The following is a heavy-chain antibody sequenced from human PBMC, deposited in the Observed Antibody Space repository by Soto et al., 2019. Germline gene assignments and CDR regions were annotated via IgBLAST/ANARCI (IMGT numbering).Heavy chain of an antibody. CDR3: TRDGYDYDSSSDYFGY. CDR1: GFTFSSYW. V-gene: IGHV3-74*01. CDR2: IDGGGSIT. Sequence: GGSLRLSCAASGFTFSSYWMHWVRQTPRKGLVWVARIDGGGSITTYADSVKGRFTVSRDNAKNTLYLQMNSLRAEDTAVYYCTRDGYDYDSSSDYFGYWGQGT. J-gene: IGHJ4*02. D-gene: IGHD3-22*01.